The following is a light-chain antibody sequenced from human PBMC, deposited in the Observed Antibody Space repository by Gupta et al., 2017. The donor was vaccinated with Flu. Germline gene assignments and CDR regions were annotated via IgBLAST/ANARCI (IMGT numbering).Light chain of an antibody. V-gene: IGKV1-5*03. CDR1: QSISSW. J-gene: IGKJ2*01. CDR2: RAS. CDR3: HQYDTYPYT. Sequence: PSTLSASVGDRVTLTCRASQSISSWLAWYQQRPGKAPMLLMYRASDLQTGVPSRFSGSGSGTEFTLTITSLQPDDFATYYCHQYDTYPYTFGQGTKLEIK.